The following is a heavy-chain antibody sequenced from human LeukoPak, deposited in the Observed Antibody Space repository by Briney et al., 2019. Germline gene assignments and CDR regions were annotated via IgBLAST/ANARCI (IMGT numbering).Heavy chain of an antibody. CDR2: ISGSGGST. CDR1: GFTFSSYA. V-gene: IGHV3-23*01. Sequence: PGGSLRLSCAASGFTFSSYAMSWVRQAPGKGLEWVSAISGSGGSTYYADSVRGRFTISRDNSKNTLYLQMNGLRAEDTAVYYCAKVRRSSGWYRGAFDIWGQGTMVTVSS. CDR3: AKVRRSSGWYRGAFDI. J-gene: IGHJ3*02. D-gene: IGHD6-19*01.